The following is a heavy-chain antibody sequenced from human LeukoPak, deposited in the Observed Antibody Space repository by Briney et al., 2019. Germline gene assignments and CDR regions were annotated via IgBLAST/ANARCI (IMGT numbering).Heavy chain of an antibody. CDR1: GFIFDDYA. CDR3: AKDPSVGAIDY. V-gene: IGHV3-9*01. J-gene: IGHJ4*02. CDR2: ISWNSGSI. D-gene: IGHD1-26*01. Sequence: GGSLRLSCAASGFIFDDYAMHWVRQAPGKGLEWVSGISWNSGSIDYADSVKGRFTISRDNSKNTLYLQMNSLRAEDTAVYYCAKDPSVGAIDYWGQGTLVTVSS.